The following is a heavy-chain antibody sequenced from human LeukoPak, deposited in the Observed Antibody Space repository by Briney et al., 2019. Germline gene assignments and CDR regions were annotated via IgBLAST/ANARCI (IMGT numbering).Heavy chain of an antibody. Sequence: GGSLRLSCAPSGFTFSRHGMHWVRQAPGKGLEWVAIISNDGSRKYYAHSVEGRFTISRDNAKNSLYLQMNSLRTEDTALYYCAHTVTPRYFQFWGQGTLVTVSS. CDR2: ISNDGSRK. V-gene: IGHV3-30*03. CDR1: GFTFSRHG. J-gene: IGHJ1*01. D-gene: IGHD4-17*01. CDR3: AHTVTPRYFQF.